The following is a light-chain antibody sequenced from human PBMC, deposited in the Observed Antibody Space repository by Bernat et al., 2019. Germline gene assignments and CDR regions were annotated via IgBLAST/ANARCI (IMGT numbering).Light chain of an antibody. J-gene: IGLJ3*02. Sequence: QSALTQPASVSGSPGQSITISRTGSSSDVGAYNHVSWYQQHPGKAPNLMIYDVSNRPSGVSIRFSGSKSGNTASLTISGLQADDEADYHCTSYTTSTTLVFGGGTRLTVL. CDR3: TSYTTSTTLV. V-gene: IGLV2-14*03. CDR2: DVS. CDR1: SSDVGAYNH.